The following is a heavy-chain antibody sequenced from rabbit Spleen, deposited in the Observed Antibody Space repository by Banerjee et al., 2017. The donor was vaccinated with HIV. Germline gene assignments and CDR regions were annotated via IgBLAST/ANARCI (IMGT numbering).Heavy chain of an antibody. CDR3: ARLFAYAGYAGFGYATLDYSNL. CDR2: IDTGSSGFT. V-gene: IGHV1S40*01. Sequence: QSLEESGGELVKPGASLTLTCIASGVSFSGNSYMCWVRQAPGKGLEWIACIDTGSSGFTYFASWAKGRFTISKTSSTTVTLQMTSLTAADTATYFCARLFAYAGYAGFGYATLDYSNLWGPGTLVTVS. J-gene: IGHJ4*01. D-gene: IGHD6-1*01. CDR1: GVSFSGNSY.